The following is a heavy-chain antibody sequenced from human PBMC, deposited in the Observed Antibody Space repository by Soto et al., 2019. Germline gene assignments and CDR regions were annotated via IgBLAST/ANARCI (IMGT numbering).Heavy chain of an antibody. CDR2: INWNSGSI. CDR1: GFTFDDYA. V-gene: IGHV3-9*01. Sequence: SLRLSCAASGFTFDDYAMHWARQVPGKGLEWVSGINWNSGSIGYADSVKGRFAISRDNAKNSLHLQMNSLRAEDTAFYYCVKDESINWYSGHFRHWGQGTLVTVSS. D-gene: IGHD6-13*01. CDR3: VKDESINWYSGHFRH. J-gene: IGHJ1*01.